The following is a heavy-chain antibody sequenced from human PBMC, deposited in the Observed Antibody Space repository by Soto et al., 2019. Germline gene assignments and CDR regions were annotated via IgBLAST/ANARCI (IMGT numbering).Heavy chain of an antibody. D-gene: IGHD1-26*01. V-gene: IGHV1-8*01. J-gene: IGHJ6*02. CDR3: ARAMTHSGSYHYYYGMDV. CDR1: GYTFTSYD. Sequence: ASVKVSSKASGYTFTSYDINWVRQATGQGLEWMGWMNPNSGNTGYAQKFQGRVTMTRNTSISTAYMELSSLRSEDTAVYYCARAMTHSGSYHYYYGMDVWGQGTTVTVSS. CDR2: MNPNSGNT.